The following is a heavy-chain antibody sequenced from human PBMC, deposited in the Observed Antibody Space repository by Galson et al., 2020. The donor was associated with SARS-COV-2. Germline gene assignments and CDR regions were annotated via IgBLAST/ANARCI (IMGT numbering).Heavy chain of an antibody. CDR3: ARAEEGIVVVPAAIGRDYYYYMDV. CDR2: INTKTGNP. J-gene: IGHJ6*03. CDR1: GYTFTSYA. Sequence: ASVKVSCKASGYTFTSYAMNWVRQAPGQGLEWMGWINTKTGNPTYAQGFTGRFVFSLDTSVSTAYLQISSLKAEDTAVYYCARAEEGIVVVPAAIGRDYYYYMDVWGKGTTVTVSS. D-gene: IGHD2-2*01. V-gene: IGHV7-4-1*02.